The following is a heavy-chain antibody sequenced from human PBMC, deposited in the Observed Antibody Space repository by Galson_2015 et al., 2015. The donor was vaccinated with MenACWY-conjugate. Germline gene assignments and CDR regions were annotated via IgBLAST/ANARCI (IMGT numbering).Heavy chain of an antibody. Sequence: SLRLSCAASGFTFNNYWMHWVRQPSGKGLEWISYIKADGSFSNYADSVKGRFTISTDNAKNMVYLQMDGLGDEDTAVYFCARDNNWSFDSWGQGTPVTVSS. CDR3: ARDNNWSFDS. J-gene: IGHJ4*02. V-gene: IGHV3-74*01. D-gene: IGHD1-1*01. CDR2: IKADGSFS. CDR1: GFTFNNYW.